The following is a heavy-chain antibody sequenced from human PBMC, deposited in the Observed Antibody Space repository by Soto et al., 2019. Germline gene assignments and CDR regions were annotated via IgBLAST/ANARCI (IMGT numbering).Heavy chain of an antibody. CDR2: IWYDGSNK. V-gene: IGHV3-33*01. Sequence: PGGSLRLSCAASGFTFSSYGMHWVRQAPGKGLEWVAVIWYDGSNKYYADSVKGRFTISRDNSKNTLYLQMNSLRAEDTAVYYCARIISSNMADAFDIWGQGTMVTVSS. J-gene: IGHJ3*02. D-gene: IGHD3-10*01. CDR3: ARIISSNMADAFDI. CDR1: GFTFSSYG.